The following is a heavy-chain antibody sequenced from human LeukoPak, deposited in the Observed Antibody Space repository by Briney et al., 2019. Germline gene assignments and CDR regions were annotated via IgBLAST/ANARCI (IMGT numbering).Heavy chain of an antibody. J-gene: IGHJ6*03. V-gene: IGHV3-23*01. CDR2: ISGSGGST. D-gene: IGHD3-16*02. CDR3: ALRMGYDYVWGSYRPVLSGVSHHSPSYYYYYMDV. CDR1: GFTLSSYA. Sequence: GSLRLSCVASGFTLSSYAMSWVRPPPGGGLGWVSAISGSGGSTYHAGSVKGRLTLSRQNSKNTLYLQMNSLRAEDTAVYSCALRMGYDYVWGSYRPVLSGVSHHSPSYYYYYMDVWGKGTTVTVSS.